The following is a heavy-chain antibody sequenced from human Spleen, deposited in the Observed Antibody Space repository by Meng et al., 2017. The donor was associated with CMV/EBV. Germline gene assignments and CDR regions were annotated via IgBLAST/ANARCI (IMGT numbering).Heavy chain of an antibody. D-gene: IGHD3-10*01. Sequence: GESLKISCVASGFTFSSYAMNWVRQAPGKGLEWVAVISYDGTNKYYVDSVKGRFTVSRDNSKNTLYLQVISLRLEDTAVYYCARELMMYGSGAFNYGMDVWGQGTTVTVSS. J-gene: IGHJ6*02. CDR1: GFTFSSYA. CDR2: ISYDGTNK. V-gene: IGHV3-30-3*01. CDR3: ARELMMYGSGAFNYGMDV.